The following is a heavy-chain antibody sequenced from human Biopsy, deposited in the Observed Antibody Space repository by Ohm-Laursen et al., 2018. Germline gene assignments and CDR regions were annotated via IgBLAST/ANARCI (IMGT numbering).Heavy chain of an antibody. D-gene: IGHD1-1*01. CDR2: INGSGGST. V-gene: IGHV3-23*01. Sequence: SLRLSCAASGLTFSSHAMSWVRQAPGKGLECVSVINGSGGSTYYADPVKGRFTISRDNSKNTLYLQMNSLRAEDTAIYYCAKGRVGNSGSLDIWGHGTMVTVSS. CDR3: AKGRVGNSGSLDI. J-gene: IGHJ3*02. CDR1: GLTFSSHA.